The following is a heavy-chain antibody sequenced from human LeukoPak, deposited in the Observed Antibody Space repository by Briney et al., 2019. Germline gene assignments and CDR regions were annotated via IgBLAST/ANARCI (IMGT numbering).Heavy chain of an antibody. Sequence: KPSETLSLTCTVSGGSISSSSYYWGWVRQPPGEGLEWIGSIYYSGSTYYNPSLKSRVTISVDTSENQFSLKLSSVTAADTAVYYCARHSGRTGGYFDYWGQGTLVTVSS. J-gene: IGHJ4*02. CDR1: GGSISSSSYY. CDR3: ARHSGRTGGYFDY. D-gene: IGHD1-26*01. CDR2: IYYSGST. V-gene: IGHV4-39*01.